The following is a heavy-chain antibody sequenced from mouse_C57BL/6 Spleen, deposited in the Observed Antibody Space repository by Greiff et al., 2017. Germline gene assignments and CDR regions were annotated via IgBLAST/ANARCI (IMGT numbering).Heavy chain of an antibody. CDR2: IYPRSGNT. Sequence: VQRVESGAELARPGASVKLSCKASGYTFTSYGISWVKQRTGQGLEWIGEIYPRSGNTYYNEKFKGKATLTADKSSSTAYMELRSLTSEDSAVYFCASDGFAYWGQGTLVTVSA. CDR1: GYTFTSYG. CDR3: ASDGFAY. V-gene: IGHV1-81*01. J-gene: IGHJ3*01.